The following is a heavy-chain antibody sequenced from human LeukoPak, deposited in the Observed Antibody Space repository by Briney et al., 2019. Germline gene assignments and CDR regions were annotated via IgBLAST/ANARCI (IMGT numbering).Heavy chain of an antibody. J-gene: IGHJ6*02. CDR3: ARGPSNYDFWSGYYWAFSGENYYYGMDV. V-gene: IGHV1-18*01. D-gene: IGHD3-3*01. CDR2: ISAYNGNT. CDR1: GYTFTSYS. Sequence: ASVKVSCKASGYTFTSYSISWVRQAPGQGLEWMGWISAYNGNTNYAQKLQGRVTMTTDTSTSTAYMELRSLRSDDTAVYYCARGPSNYDFWSGYYWAFSGENYYYGMDVWGQGTTVTVSS.